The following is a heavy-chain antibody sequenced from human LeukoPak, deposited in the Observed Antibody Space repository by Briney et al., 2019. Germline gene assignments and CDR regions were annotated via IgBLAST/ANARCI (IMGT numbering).Heavy chain of an antibody. Sequence: GGSLRLSCAASGFTFSDYYMSWIRQAPGKGLEWVSYISSSGSTIYHADSVKGRFTISRDNAKNSLYLQMNSLRAEDTAVYYCARDSDYGDTRGGYYYYMDVWGKGTTVTVSS. CDR3: ARDSDYGDTRGGYYYYMDV. D-gene: IGHD4-17*01. V-gene: IGHV3-11*01. J-gene: IGHJ6*03. CDR2: ISSSGSTI. CDR1: GFTFSDYY.